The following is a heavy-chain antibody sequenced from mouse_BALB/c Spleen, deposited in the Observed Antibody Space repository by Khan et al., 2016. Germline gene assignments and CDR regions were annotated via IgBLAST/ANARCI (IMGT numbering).Heavy chain of an antibody. D-gene: IGHD1-1*01. CDR1: GFNIKDTY. CDR3: ARTVVAHYYAMDY. Sequence: EVQLQESGAELVKPGASVKLSCIASGFNIKDTYMHWVKQRPEQGLEWIGRIDPANGNTKYDPKFQGKATITADTSSNTAYLQLSSLTSEDTAVYYCARTVVAHYYAMDYWGQGTSVTVSS. V-gene: IGHV14-3*02. J-gene: IGHJ4*01. CDR2: IDPANGNT.